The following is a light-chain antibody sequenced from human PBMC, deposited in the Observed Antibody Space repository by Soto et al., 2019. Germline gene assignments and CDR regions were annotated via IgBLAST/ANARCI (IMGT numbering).Light chain of an antibody. CDR3: QVWDSSYV. CDR2: RDS. Sequence: SYELTQPLSVSVALGQTARITCGGNNIGSKNVNWYQQKPGQAPVLVIYRDSNRPSGIPERFSGSNSGNTATLTISRAQAGDEADYYCQVWDSSYVFGTGTKLTVL. J-gene: IGLJ1*01. CDR1: NIGSKN. V-gene: IGLV3-9*01.